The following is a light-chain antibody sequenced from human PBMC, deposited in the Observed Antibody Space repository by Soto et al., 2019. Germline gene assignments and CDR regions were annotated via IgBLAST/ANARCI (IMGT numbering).Light chain of an antibody. CDR3: HQYNNWPPWT. CDR2: DAS. CDR1: QSVSSSN. Sequence: EIVLTHSPVTLSLSAGERATLSCRASQSVSSSNLAWYQQKPGQAPRLLIYDASTRATGIPARFSGSGSGTEFTLTISSLQSEDFAVYYCHQYNNWPPWTFGQGTKVDIK. V-gene: IGKV3-15*01. J-gene: IGKJ1*01.